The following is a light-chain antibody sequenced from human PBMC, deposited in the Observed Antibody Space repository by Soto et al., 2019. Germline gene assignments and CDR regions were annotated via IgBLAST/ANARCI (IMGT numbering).Light chain of an antibody. J-gene: IGKJ1*01. CDR3: QQYYDYPWT. CDR2: AAS. CDR1: QGITNR. V-gene: IGKV1-16*02. Sequence: DIQMTQSPSSVSASVGDRVTITCRASQGITNRLRWLQHKPGEGPKSLIYAASSLQSGVPSKFSGSGSGTDFTLTIYSLQPEDLGTYYCQQYYDYPWTFGQGTKVDSK.